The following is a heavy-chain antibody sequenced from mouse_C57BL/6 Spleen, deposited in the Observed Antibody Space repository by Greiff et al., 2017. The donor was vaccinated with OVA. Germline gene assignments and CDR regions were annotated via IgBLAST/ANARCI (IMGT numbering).Heavy chain of an antibody. Sequence: EVKLMESGGDLVKPGGSLKLSCAASGFTFSSYGMSWVRQTPDKRLEWVATISSGGSYTYYPDSVKGRFTISRDNAKNTLYLQMSSLKSEDTAMYYCARHYDPNYYAMDYWGQGTSVTVSS. CDR2: ISSGGSYT. D-gene: IGHD2-3*01. CDR3: ARHYDPNYYAMDY. V-gene: IGHV5-6*01. J-gene: IGHJ4*01. CDR1: GFTFSSYG.